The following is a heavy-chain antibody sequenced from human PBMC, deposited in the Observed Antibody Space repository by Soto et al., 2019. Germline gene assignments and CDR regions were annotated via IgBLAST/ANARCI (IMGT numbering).Heavy chain of an antibody. CDR2: IIPILGIA. Sequence: ASVKVSCKASGGTFSSYAISWVRQAPGQGLEWKGRIIPILGIANYAQKFQGRVTITADKSTSTAYMELSSLRSEDTAVYYCAATTLGYCSSTSCYEALVYYYYMDAWGKGTTVTVSS. CDR3: AATTLGYCSSTSCYEALVYYYYMDA. CDR1: GGTFSSYA. J-gene: IGHJ6*03. V-gene: IGHV1-69*04. D-gene: IGHD2-2*01.